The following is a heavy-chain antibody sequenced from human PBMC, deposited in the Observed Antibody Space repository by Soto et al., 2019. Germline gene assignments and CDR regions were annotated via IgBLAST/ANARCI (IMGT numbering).Heavy chain of an antibody. CDR2: IYYSGST. Sequence: PSETLSLTCTVSGGSISSYYWSWIRQPPGKGLEWIGYIYYSGSTNYNPSLKSRVTISVDTSKNQFSLKLSSVTAADTAVYYCARGGTAAAGLSYYYGMDVWGQGTTVTVSS. J-gene: IGHJ6*02. D-gene: IGHD6-13*01. V-gene: IGHV4-59*08. CDR3: ARGGTAAAGLSYYYGMDV. CDR1: GGSISSYY.